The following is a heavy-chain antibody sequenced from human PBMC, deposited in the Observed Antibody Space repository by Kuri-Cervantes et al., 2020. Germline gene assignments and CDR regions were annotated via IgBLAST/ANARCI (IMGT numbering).Heavy chain of an antibody. J-gene: IGHJ6*02. CDR1: GFTFSSYW. CDR2: IKQDGSEK. CDR3: ARDSVLMVYAIRGAADTLYYYYGMDV. V-gene: IGHV3-7*03. D-gene: IGHD2-8*01. Sequence: GESLKISCAASGFTFSSYWMSWVRQAPGKGLEWVANIKQDGSEKYYVDSVKGRFTISRDNAKNSLYLQMNSLGAEDTAVYYCARDSVLMVYAIRGAADTLYYYYGMDVWGQGTTVTVSS.